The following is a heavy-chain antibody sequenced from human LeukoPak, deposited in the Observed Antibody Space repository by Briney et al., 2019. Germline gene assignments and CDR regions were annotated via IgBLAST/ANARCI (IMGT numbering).Heavy chain of an antibody. V-gene: IGHV3-21*01. CDR1: GFTFSSYS. CDR2: ISSSSSYI. J-gene: IGHJ6*03. CDR3: ARDPGYCSSTSCYEDYYYYYMDV. D-gene: IGHD2-2*01. Sequence: GGSLRLSCAASGFTFSSYSMNWVRQAPGKGLEWVSSISSSSSYIYYADSVKGRFTISRDNAKNSLYLQMNSLRAEDTAVYYCARDPGYCSSTSCYEDYYYYYMDVWGKGTTVTVSS.